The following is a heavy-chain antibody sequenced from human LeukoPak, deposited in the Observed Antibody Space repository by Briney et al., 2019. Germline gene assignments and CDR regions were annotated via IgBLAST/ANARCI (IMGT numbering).Heavy chain of an antibody. Sequence: GGSLRLSCAASGFTFNNAWMNWVRQAPGKGLEWVGRIKRKIDGGTTDYAAPVKGRFTISRDDSENTLYLQMNSLKTEDTAVYYCTTKKGLHTQMAVFDNWGQGTLVTVSS. V-gene: IGHV3-15*01. D-gene: IGHD5-24*01. J-gene: IGHJ4*02. CDR2: IKRKIDGGTT. CDR3: TTKKGLHTQMAVFDN. CDR1: GFTFNNAW.